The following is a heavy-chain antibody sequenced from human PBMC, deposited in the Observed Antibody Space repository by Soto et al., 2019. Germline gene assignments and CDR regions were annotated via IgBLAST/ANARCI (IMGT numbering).Heavy chain of an antibody. Sequence: QVLLQESGPGLVKPSETLSLTCSVSGASITSYYWSWIRQPPGKGLEWIGYIYHSGSPSYNPSLKSRVTISVDTSKNQLSRRLVSVTAADTALYFCAREDFGSCSSATCLNWFDSWGQGTLVTVSS. CDR3: AREDFGSCSSATCLNWFDS. D-gene: IGHD2-2*01. V-gene: IGHV4-59*01. CDR1: GASITSYY. CDR2: IYHSGSP. J-gene: IGHJ5*01.